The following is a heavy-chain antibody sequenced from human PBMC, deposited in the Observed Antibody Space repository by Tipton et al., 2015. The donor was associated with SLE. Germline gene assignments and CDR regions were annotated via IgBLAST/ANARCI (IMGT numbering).Heavy chain of an antibody. V-gene: IGHV4-59*10. CDR1: GGSFSDYY. CDR2: IYASGYT. D-gene: IGHD3-3*01. CDR3: AGSPFYDFWRNS. J-gene: IGHJ5*02. Sequence: TLSLTCAIYGGSFSDYYWTWIRQPPGKGLEWIGRIYASGYTNYNPSLKSRVTMSVDTSKNQFSLKLSSVTAADTALYYCAGSPFYDFWRNSWGQGTLVSVSS.